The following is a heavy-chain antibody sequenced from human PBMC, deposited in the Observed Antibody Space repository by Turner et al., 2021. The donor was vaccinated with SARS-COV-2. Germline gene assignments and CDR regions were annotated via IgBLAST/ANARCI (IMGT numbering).Heavy chain of an antibody. J-gene: IGHJ2*01. V-gene: IGHV3-23*01. Sequence: EVQRLESGGGLVQPGGSMSLPCAASGFTFSSYAMSWVRQAPGKGLEWVSAISGSGGSTDYADSMKGRFTISRDNSKNTLYLQMNSLRAEDTAVYYCAKDQGIAGAGTWEYFDLWGRGTLVTVSS. CDR1: GFTFSSYA. CDR3: AKDQGIAGAGTWEYFDL. D-gene: IGHD6-19*01. CDR2: ISGSGGST.